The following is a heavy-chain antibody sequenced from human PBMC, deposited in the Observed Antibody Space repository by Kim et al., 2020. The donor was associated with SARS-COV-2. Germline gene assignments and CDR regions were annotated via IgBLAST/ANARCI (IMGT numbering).Heavy chain of an antibody. CDR2: IYYSGST. V-gene: IGHV4-39*01. J-gene: IGHJ4*02. D-gene: IGHD3-22*01. CDR1: GGSISSSSYY. Sequence: SETLSLTCTVSGGSISSSSYYWGWIRQPPGKGLEWIGSIYYSGSTYYNPSLKSRVTISVDTSKNQFSLKLSSVTAADTAVYYCARRDSSGYNSFDYWGQGTLVTVSS. CDR3: ARRDSSGYNSFDY.